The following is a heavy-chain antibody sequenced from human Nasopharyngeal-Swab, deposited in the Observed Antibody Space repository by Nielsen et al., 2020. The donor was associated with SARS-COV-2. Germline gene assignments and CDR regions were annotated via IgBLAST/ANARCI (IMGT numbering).Heavy chain of an antibody. Sequence: RQAPGKGLEWIGYVYYYSGTTNSNPSLKSRVTISMDTSKKQFSLQMSSVTTADTAAYYCARRPTGYGDYYFDSWGQGTLVTVSS. CDR2: VYYYSGTT. D-gene: IGHD4-17*01. J-gene: IGHJ4*02. V-gene: IGHV4-59*08. CDR3: ARRPTGYGDYYFDS.